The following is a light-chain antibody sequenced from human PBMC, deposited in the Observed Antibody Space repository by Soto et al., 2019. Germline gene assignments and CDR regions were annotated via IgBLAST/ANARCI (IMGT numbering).Light chain of an antibody. J-gene: IGKJ4*01. CDR3: QQYNNWTLT. CDR1: QSVSGN. V-gene: IGKV3-15*01. Sequence: EIVMTQSPATLSVSPGERATLSCRASQSVSGNLAWYQQRPGQPPRRLIYGASTRATGIPARFSGSGSGTDCTLTISSLQSEDLAVYYCQQYNNWTLTFGGGTKVEIK. CDR2: GAS.